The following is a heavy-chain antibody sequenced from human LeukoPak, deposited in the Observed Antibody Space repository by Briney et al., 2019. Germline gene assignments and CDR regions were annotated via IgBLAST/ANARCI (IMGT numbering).Heavy chain of an antibody. J-gene: IGHJ4*02. V-gene: IGHV3-30-3*01. Sequence: GGSLRLSCAASGFTFSSYAMHWVRQAPGKGLEWVAVISYDGSNKYYADSVKGRFTISRDNSKNTVYLQMNSLRAEDTAVYYCARRGLGLWFGETDPAFDYWGQGTLVTVSS. CDR3: ARRGLGLWFGETDPAFDY. D-gene: IGHD3-10*01. CDR2: ISYDGSNK. CDR1: GFTFSSYA.